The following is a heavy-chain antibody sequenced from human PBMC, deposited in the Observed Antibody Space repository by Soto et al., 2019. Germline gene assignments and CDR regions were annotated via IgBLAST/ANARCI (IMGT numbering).Heavy chain of an antibody. CDR3: ARDSGYGSGASVNHYLGF. Sequence: RGSLRLPRVAPRISVSFFWTRCVRQAPREGREWLGTIKLDASEKKYVDSVKGRFTMSRDNAKNSLYLQMDSLRAEDTAVYYCARDSGYGSGASVNHYLGFWGRGSQVTVSS. CDR1: RISVSFFW. D-gene: IGHD3-10*01. J-gene: IGHJ4*01. CDR2: IKLDASEK. V-gene: IGHV3-7*01.